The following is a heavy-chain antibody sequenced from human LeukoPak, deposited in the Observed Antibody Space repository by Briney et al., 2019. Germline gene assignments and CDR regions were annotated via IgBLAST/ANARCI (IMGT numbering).Heavy chain of an antibody. CDR1: GGSISSYY. D-gene: IGHD1-1*01. CDR3: ARDGNWNDGYMDV. CDR2: IYYSGST. V-gene: IGHV4-59*01. Sequence: PSETLSLTCTVSGGSISSYYWSWIRQPPGKGLEWIGYIYYSGSTNYNPSLKSRVTISVDTSKNQFSLKLSSVTAADTAVYYCARDGNWNDGYMDVWGKGTTVTVSS. J-gene: IGHJ6*03.